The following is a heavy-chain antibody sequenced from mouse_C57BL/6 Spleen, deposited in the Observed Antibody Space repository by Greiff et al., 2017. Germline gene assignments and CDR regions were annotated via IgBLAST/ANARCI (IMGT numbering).Heavy chain of an antibody. D-gene: IGHD2-1*01. CDR2: IYPRSGNT. CDR3: ARKGGNYVNYAMDD. CDR1: GYTFTSYG. J-gene: IGHJ4*01. V-gene: IGHV1-81*01. Sequence: QVHVKQSGAELARPGASVKLSCKASGYTFTSYGISWVKQRPGQGLEWIGGIYPRSGNTYYNEKFKGKATLTADKSSSTAYMELRSLTSEDSAVYFCARKGGNYVNYAMDDWGQGASVTVSS.